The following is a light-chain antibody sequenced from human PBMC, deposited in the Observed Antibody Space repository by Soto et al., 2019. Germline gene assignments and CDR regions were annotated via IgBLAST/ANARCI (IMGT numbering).Light chain of an antibody. CDR1: QSIGRF. CDR2: VAS. V-gene: IGKV1-39*01. Sequence: DIQMTQSPCSLSASVGDRVTITCRASQSIGRFLNWHQQKPGKAPNVLINVASTLRSGVPSRFSGSGSGTDFNLTINSLQPEDFATYFCQQSFTTPLSFGGGTKVDIK. J-gene: IGKJ4*01. CDR3: QQSFTTPLS.